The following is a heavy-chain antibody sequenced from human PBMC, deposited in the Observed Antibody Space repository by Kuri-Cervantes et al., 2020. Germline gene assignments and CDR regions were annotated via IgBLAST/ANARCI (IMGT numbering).Heavy chain of an antibody. J-gene: IGHJ6*02. CDR1: GIIFSNYG. D-gene: IGHD3-22*01. V-gene: IGHV3-33*03. CDR2: IWYDGSKK. Sequence: GGSLRLSCAASGIIFSNYGMHWVRQAPGKGLEWVAVIWYDGSKKYYAESVKGRFTISRDNSKNTLYLQMNSLRAEDTAVYYCAKVTPYYYDSSGYYPTNYYYGMDVWGQGTTVTVSS. CDR3: AKVTPYYYDSSGYYPTNYYYGMDV.